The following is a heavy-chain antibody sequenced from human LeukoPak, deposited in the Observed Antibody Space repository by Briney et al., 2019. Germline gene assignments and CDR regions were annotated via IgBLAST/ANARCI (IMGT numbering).Heavy chain of an antibody. Sequence: SETLSLTCTVSGVSISSYYWSWIREPPGKGLEWIAYIYYSGSTNYNPSLKSRVTISVDTSKNQFSLKLSSVTAADTAVDYCARRYGSGSSGTFDYWGQGTLVTVSS. CDR2: IYYSGST. CDR3: ARRYGSGSSGTFDY. D-gene: IGHD3-10*01. V-gene: IGHV4-59*01. J-gene: IGHJ4*02. CDR1: GVSISSYY.